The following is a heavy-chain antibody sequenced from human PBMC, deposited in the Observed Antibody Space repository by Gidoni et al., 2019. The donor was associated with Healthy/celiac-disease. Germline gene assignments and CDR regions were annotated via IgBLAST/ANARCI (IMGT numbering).Heavy chain of an antibody. CDR2: INGDGSST. D-gene: IGHD3-22*01. CDR3: ARSIRMIFDY. V-gene: IGHV3-74*01. J-gene: IGHJ4*02. Sequence: ELQLVESGGGLVQPGGSLRLSRAASGFTFSSYWMHWVRQARGKGLVWVSRINGDGSSTSYADSVKGRFTISRDNAKNTLYLQMNSLRAEDTAVYYCARSIRMIFDYWGQGTLVTVSS. CDR1: GFTFSSYW.